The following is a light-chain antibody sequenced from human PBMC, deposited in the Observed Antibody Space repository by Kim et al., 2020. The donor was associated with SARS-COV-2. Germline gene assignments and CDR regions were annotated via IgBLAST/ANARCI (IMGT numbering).Light chain of an antibody. CDR2: DVS. CDR1: SSDVGGYNY. Sequence: QFALTQPASVSGSPGQSITISCTGTSSDVGGYNYVSWYQQHPGKAPKLMIYDVSKRPSGVSNRFSGSKSGNTASLTISGLQAEDEADYYCSSYTSSSRVFGGGTQLTVL. J-gene: IGLJ3*02. CDR3: SSYTSSSRV. V-gene: IGLV2-14*01.